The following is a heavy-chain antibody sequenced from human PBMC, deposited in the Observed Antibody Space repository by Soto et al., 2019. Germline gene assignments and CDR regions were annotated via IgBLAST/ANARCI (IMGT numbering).Heavy chain of an antibody. CDR3: ARAKNPQYYDFWSGPGAGGMDV. D-gene: IGHD3-3*01. Sequence: SETLSLTCTVSGGSISSYYWSWIRQPPGKGLEWIGYIYYSGSTNYNPSLKSRVTISVDTSKNQFSLKLSSVTAADTAVYYCARAKNPQYYDFWSGPGAGGMDVWGQGTRVTVSS. V-gene: IGHV4-59*01. CDR1: GGSISSYY. J-gene: IGHJ6*02. CDR2: IYYSGST.